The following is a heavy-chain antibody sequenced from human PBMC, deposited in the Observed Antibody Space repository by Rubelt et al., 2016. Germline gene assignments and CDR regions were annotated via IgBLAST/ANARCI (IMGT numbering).Heavy chain of an antibody. CDR3: ASTIGSGGDYGMDV. CDR2: IDPSDSYT. D-gene: IGHD3-10*01. V-gene: IGHV5-10-1*03. CDR1: GYSFTSYW. Sequence: EVQLVQSGAEVKKPGESLRISCKGSGYSFTSYWISWVRQMPGKGLEWMGRIDPSDSYTNYSPAFQCNLPISADKSIRTASRQWSSLKASDTAMYYWASTIGSGGDYGMDVWGQGTTVTVSS. J-gene: IGHJ6*02.